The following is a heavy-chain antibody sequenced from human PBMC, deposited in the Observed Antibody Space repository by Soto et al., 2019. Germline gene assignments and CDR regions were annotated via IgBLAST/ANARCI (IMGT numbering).Heavy chain of an antibody. V-gene: IGHV1-46*01. CDR3: ARVTTPSKYYGMDV. Sequence: GASVKVSCKASGYTFTSYYMHWVRQAPGQGLEWVGIINPSGNSTTYARKFQGRVTMTRDTSTTTVYMDLSSLRSEDTAVYYCARVTTPSKYYGMDVWCQGTTVIVSS. D-gene: IGHD4-4*01. CDR1: GYTFTSYY. J-gene: IGHJ6*02. CDR2: INPSGNST.